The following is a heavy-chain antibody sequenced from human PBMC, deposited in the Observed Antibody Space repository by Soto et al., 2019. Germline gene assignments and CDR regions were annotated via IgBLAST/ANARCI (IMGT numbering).Heavy chain of an antibody. D-gene: IGHD2-21*01. CDR2: IIPIQGRA. CDR1: GGSFISYS. V-gene: IGHV1-69*02. J-gene: IGHJ6*03. Sequence: GASVKVSCKASGGSFISYSFTWVRQAPGQGLEWMGRIIPIQGRANYALKFQDRVTITADRSTRTAYMELRSLRPEDTAVYYCAKSLLFVDHAYMDVWGKGTTVTVSS. CDR3: AKSLLFVDHAYMDV.